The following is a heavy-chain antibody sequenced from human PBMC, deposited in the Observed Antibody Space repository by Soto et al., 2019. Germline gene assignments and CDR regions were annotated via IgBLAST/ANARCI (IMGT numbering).Heavy chain of an antibody. CDR1: GGTFSSYT. V-gene: IGHV1-69*08. D-gene: IGHD3-10*01. J-gene: IGHJ4*02. CDR2: IIPILGIA. CDR3: AREEYYYGSGAFFDY. Sequence: QVLLVQSGAEVKEPGSSVKVSCKASGGTFSSYTISWVRQAPGQGLEWMGRIIPILGIANYAQKFQGRVTITADKSTSTAYMELSSLRSEDTAVYYCAREEYYYGSGAFFDYWGQGTLVTVSS.